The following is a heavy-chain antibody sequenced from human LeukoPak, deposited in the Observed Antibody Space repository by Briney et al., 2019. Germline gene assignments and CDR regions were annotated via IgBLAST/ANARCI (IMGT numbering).Heavy chain of an antibody. J-gene: IGHJ4*02. V-gene: IGHV3-30*02. CDR2: IWYGGSNK. Sequence: PGGSLRLSCAASGFTVSSNYMSWVRQALGKGLEWVAVIWYGGSNKYYADSVKGRFTISRDNSKNTLYLQMNSLRAEDTAVYYCAKDKGGSGSFGVDYWGQGTLVTVSS. CDR1: GFTVSSNY. D-gene: IGHD3-10*01. CDR3: AKDKGGSGSFGVDY.